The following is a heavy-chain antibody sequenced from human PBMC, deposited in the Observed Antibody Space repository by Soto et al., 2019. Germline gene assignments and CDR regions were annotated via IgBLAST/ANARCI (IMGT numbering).Heavy chain of an antibody. J-gene: IGHJ4*02. Sequence: GASLRLSCAASGFTFSTYAMSWVRQAPGKGLEWVSIISSNGDNTYYADSAKGRFTISRDNSRNTLYLQMNSLRAEDTAIYYCAKDRFQASGTFADYLGQGT. CDR3: AKDRFQASGTFADY. CDR1: GFTFSTYA. CDR2: ISSNGDNT. V-gene: IGHV3-23*01. D-gene: IGHD3-10*01.